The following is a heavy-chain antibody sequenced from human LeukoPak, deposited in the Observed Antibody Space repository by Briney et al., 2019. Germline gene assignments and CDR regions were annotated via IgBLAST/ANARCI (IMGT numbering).Heavy chain of an antibody. CDR1: GFTFSNYT. D-gene: IGHD3-22*01. V-gene: IGHV3-21*01. Sequence: GGSLRLSCAASGFTFSNYTMNWVRQAPGKGLEWVSSISDSSAYIYYADSVKGRFTISRENAQNSLYLQMNSLRVEDTAVYYCARDGYYDSSGYPIDYWGQGTLVTVSS. J-gene: IGHJ4*02. CDR3: ARDGYYDSSGYPIDY. CDR2: ISDSSAYI.